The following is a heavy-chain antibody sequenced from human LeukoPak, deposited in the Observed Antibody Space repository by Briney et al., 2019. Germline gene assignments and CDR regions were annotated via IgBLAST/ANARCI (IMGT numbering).Heavy chain of an antibody. V-gene: IGHV1-69*13. CDR1: GGTFSSYA. J-gene: IGHJ5*02. CDR2: IIPIFGTA. CDR3: ARDSPYSSSWLNWLDP. Sequence: SVKVSCKASGGTFSSYAISWVRQAPGQGLEWMGGIIPIFGTANYAQKFQGRVTITADESTSTAYMELSSLRSEDTAVYYCARDSPYSSSWLNWLDPWGQGTLVTVSS. D-gene: IGHD6-13*01.